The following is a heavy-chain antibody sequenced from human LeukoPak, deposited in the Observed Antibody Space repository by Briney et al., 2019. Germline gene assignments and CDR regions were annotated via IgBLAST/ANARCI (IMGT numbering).Heavy chain of an antibody. CDR1: GGSISSYY. CDR3: ARYYSDIGAFDI. Sequence: SETLSLTCTVSGGSISSYYWSWIRQPPGKGLEWIGYIYYSGSTNYNPSLKSRVTISVDTSKNQFSLKLSSVTAADTAVYYCARYYSDIGAFDIWGQGTMVTVSS. V-gene: IGHV4-59*08. J-gene: IGHJ3*02. CDR2: IYYSGST. D-gene: IGHD4-17*01.